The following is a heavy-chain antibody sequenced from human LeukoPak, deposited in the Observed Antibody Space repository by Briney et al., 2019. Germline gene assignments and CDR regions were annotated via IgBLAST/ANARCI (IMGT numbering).Heavy chain of an antibody. CDR2: IIPILGIA. CDR3: AREIVVVAATNENYYYYGMDV. V-gene: IGHV1-69*04. D-gene: IGHD2-15*01. CDR1: GGTFISYA. J-gene: IGHJ6*02. Sequence: VASVNVSFKASGGTFISYAISWVRQAPGQGLEWMGRIIPILGIANYAQKFQGRVTITADKSTSTAYMELSSLRSEDTAVYYCAREIVVVAATNENYYYYGMDVWGQGTTVTVSS.